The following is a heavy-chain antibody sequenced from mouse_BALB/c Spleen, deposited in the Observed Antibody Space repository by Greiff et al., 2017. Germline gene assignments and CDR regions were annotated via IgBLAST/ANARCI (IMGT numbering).Heavy chain of an antibody. V-gene: IGHV1-14*01. CDR2: INPYNDGT. J-gene: IGHJ1*01. D-gene: IGHD2-4*01. Sequence: EVQRVESGPELVKPGASVKMSCKASGYTFTSYVMHWVKQKPGQGLEWIGYINPYNDGTKYNEKFKGKATLTSDKSSSTAYMELSSLTSEDSAVYYCAAVYYDYDGGYFDVWGAGTTVTVSS. CDR3: AAVYYDYDGGYFDV. CDR1: GYTFTSYV.